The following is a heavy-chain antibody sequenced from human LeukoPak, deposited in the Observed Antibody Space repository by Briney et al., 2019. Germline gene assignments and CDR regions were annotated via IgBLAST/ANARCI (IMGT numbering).Heavy chain of an antibody. Sequence: RGSLRLSCVASEFTFSRYSMNWVRQAPGKGLEWVSSISNTGGSTNHADSVKGRFTVSRDNSKNTLYLQMNSLRAEDTAVYYCVKDAGLFTYYFDFWGQGTLVTVSS. J-gene: IGHJ4*02. CDR2: ISNTGGST. V-gene: IGHV3-23*01. CDR1: EFTFSRYS. CDR3: VKDAGLFTYYFDF.